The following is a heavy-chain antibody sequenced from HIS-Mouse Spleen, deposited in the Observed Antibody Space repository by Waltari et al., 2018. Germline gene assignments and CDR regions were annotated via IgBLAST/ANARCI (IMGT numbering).Heavy chain of an antibody. Sequence: EVQLVESGGGLVQPGGSLRLSCAASGFTFSSYWRSWVRQAPGKGLEWVANIKQDGSEKYYVDSVKGRFTISRDNAKNSLYLQMNSLRAEDTAVYYCARDGGTGDFDYWGQGTLVTVSS. D-gene: IGHD7-27*01. V-gene: IGHV3-7*01. CDR1: GFTFSSYW. CDR3: ARDGGTGDFDY. J-gene: IGHJ4*02. CDR2: IKQDGSEK.